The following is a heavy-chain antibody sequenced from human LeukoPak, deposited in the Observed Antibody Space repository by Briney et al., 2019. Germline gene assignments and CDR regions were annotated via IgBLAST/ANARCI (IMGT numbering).Heavy chain of an antibody. V-gene: IGHV3-23*01. Sequence: GASLRLSCAASGFTFSSYGMSWVRQAPGKGLEWVSAISGSGISTYYADSVKGRFTISRDISKNTLYLQLNSLRAEDTAVYYCAKEGYSRGYYSYYYMDVWGKGTTVTVSS. CDR1: GFTFSSYG. J-gene: IGHJ6*03. D-gene: IGHD6-13*01. CDR2: ISGSGIST. CDR3: AKEGYSRGYYSYYYMDV.